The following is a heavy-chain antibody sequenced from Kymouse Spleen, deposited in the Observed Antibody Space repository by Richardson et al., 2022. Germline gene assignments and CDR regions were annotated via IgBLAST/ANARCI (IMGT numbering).Heavy chain of an antibody. CDR3: AKGYYDSSGYYYYYYYGMDV. CDR1: GFTFSSYG. J-gene: IGHJ6*02. V-gene: IGHV3-30*18. CDR2: ISYDGSNK. Sequence: QVQLVESGGGVVQPGRSLRLSCAASGFTFSSYGMHWVRQAPGKGLEWVAVISYDGSNKYYADSVKGRFTISRDNSKNTLYLQMNSLRAEDTAVYYCAKGYYDSSGYYYYYYYGMDVWGQGTTVTVSS. D-gene: IGHD3-22*01.